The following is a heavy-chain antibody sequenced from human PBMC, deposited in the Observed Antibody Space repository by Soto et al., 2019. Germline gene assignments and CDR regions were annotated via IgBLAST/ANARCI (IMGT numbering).Heavy chain of an antibody. CDR2: RNESEGT. J-gene: IGHJ4*02. CDR1: GGSFSGYD. V-gene: IGHV4-34*01. Sequence: SLPLSVTCGVFGGSFSGYDWRCIRQPPGKGRQWICERNESEGTNYNKSRKSRVTMSVNTSNNQVSLKLSSVNAADSEWYYSARGDLRIHLCFRYWGQGTLVTVSS. D-gene: IGHD5-18*01. CDR3: ARGDLRIHLCFRY.